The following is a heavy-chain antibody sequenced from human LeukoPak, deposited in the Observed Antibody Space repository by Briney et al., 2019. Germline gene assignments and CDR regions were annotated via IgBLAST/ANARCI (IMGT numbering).Heavy chain of an antibody. CDR1: RRSISSYY. D-gene: IGHD3-3*01. V-gene: IGHV4-4*07. CDR2: IYTSGCT. Sequence: SETLSLTCGFWRRSISSYYWSWIRQPAGKGLEWIGRIYTSGCTNYNPSLKSRVTMSVDTSKNQFSLKLSSVTAADTAVYYCARDSGEKTYYDFWSGYYTEYWGQGTLVTVSS. CDR3: ARDSGEKTYYDFWSGYYTEY. J-gene: IGHJ4*02.